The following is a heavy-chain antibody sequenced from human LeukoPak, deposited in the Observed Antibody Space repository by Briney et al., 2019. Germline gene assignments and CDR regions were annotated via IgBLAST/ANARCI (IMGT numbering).Heavy chain of an antibody. D-gene: IGHD5-12*01. CDR3: AGSSYMVATGALDY. CDR2: IKSKTDGGTT. V-gene: IGHV3-15*01. Sequence: GGSLRLSCAASAFTFTDAWMTWVRQAPGKGLEWVGRIKSKTDGGTTDYAAPVRGRFTISRDDSKNTLYLQMNSLRAEDTAVYYCAGSSYMVATGALDYWGQGTLVTVSS. J-gene: IGHJ4*02. CDR1: AFTFTDAW.